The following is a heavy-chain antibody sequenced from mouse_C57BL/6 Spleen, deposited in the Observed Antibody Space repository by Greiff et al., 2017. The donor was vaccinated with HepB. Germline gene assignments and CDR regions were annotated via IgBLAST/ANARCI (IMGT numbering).Heavy chain of an antibody. CDR1: GFNIKDDY. CDR3: ILYSNYERFAY. D-gene: IGHD2-5*01. CDR2: IDPENGDT. J-gene: IGHJ3*01. Sequence: EVKLQESGAELVRPGASVKLSCTASGFNIKDDYMHWVKQRPEQGLEWIGWIDPENGDTEYASKFQGKATITADTSSNTAYLQLSSLTSEDTAVYYCILYSNYERFAYWGQGTLVTVSA. V-gene: IGHV14-4*01.